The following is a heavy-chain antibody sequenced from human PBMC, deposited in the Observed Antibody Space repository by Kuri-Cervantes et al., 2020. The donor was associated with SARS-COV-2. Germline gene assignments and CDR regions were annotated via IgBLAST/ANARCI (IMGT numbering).Heavy chain of an antibody. J-gene: IGHJ6*03. D-gene: IGHD3-3*01. Sequence: GESLKISCAASGFTFSSYAMRWVRQAPGKGLEWVAVISYDGSNKYYADSVKGRFTISRDNSKNTLYLQMNSLRAEDTAVYYCARDRRYYDFWSGYGNTGDLYYYYYYMDVWGKGTTVTVSS. CDR3: ARDRRYYDFWSGYGNTGDLYYYYYYMDV. V-gene: IGHV3-30-3*01. CDR1: GFTFSSYA. CDR2: ISYDGSNK.